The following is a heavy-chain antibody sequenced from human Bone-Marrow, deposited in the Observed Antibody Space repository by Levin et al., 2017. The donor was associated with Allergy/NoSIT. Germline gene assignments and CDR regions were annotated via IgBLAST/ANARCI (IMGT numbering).Heavy chain of an antibody. CDR2: INHSGGT. J-gene: IGHJ6*03. CDR3: ARVSKNYYYYYMDV. V-gene: IGHV4-34*01. CDR1: GGSFSDDQ. Sequence: GSLRLSCAVYGGSFSDDQWSWIRQSPGKGLEWIGEINHSGGTNYNPSLKSRVTLSLDTSKNQFSLNLNSVTATDTAVYYCARVSKNYYYYYMDVWGKGTTVTVSS.